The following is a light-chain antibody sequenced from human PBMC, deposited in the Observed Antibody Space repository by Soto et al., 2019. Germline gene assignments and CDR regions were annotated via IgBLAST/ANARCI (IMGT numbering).Light chain of an antibody. CDR1: SSDVGGYKY. V-gene: IGLV2-14*03. CDR3: SSYTTSSPRF. J-gene: IGLJ1*01. CDR2: DIR. Sequence: QSALTQPASVSGSPGQSITISCTGTSSDVGGYKYVSWYQQHPGKAPKLMIYDIRNRPSGVSNRFSGSKSGNTASLTISGLQAEDEADSYCSSYTTSSPRFFGTGTK.